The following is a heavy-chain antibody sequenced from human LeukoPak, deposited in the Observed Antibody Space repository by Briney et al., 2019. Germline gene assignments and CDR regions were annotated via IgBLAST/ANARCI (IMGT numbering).Heavy chain of an antibody. D-gene: IGHD5-24*01. J-gene: IGHJ2*01. Sequence: GGSLRLSREVSGFTSSTYTMNWVRQAPGKGLEWVSSISSSGLYIYYADSVKGRFTISRDNAKNSLYLQMSSLRAEDTAVYYCAREERDGYNYYWYFDLWGRGTLVTVSS. CDR3: AREERDGYNYYWYFDL. V-gene: IGHV3-21*01. CDR1: GFTSSTYT. CDR2: ISSSGLYI.